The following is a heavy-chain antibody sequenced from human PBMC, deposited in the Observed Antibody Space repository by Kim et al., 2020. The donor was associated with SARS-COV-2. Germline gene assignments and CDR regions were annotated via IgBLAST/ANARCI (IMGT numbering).Heavy chain of an antibody. CDR3: VGGTRDWPGVDY. D-gene: IGHD3-9*01. J-gene: IGHJ4*02. Sequence: YGDSVRGQFSIPRDNTKNPLYLQMNSLRVEDTAVYFCVGGTRDWPGVDYWGQGTLVTVSS. V-gene: IGHV3-7*01.